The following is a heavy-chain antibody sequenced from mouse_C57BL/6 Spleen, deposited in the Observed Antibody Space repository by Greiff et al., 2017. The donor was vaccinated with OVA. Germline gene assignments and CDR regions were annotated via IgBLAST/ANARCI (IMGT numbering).Heavy chain of an antibody. J-gene: IGHJ1*03. CDR1: GFTFSSYA. D-gene: IGHD1-1*01. CDR3: ARDLSSSLPFDV. CDR2: ISDGGSYT. V-gene: IGHV5-4*01. Sequence: EVKLVESGGGLVKPGGSLKLSCAASGFTFSSYAMSWVRQTPEKRLEWVATISDGGSYTYYPDNVKGRYTISRANAKNNLYLQMSHLKSEDTAMYYCARDLSSSLPFDVWGTGTTVTVSS.